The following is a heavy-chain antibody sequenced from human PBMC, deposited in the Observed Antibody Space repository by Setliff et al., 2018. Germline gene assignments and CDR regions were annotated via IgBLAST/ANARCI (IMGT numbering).Heavy chain of an antibody. Sequence: SVKVSCKASGDTLSTYALSWVRQAPGQGLEWMGGIIPLLETAKYAQKFQGRVTITADKSTSTGYMELSSLRSEDTAVYYCARNILIFGVLNTAEYFQYWGQGTLVTVSS. CDR1: GDTLSTYA. CDR2: IIPLLETA. J-gene: IGHJ1*01. D-gene: IGHD3-3*01. CDR3: ARNILIFGVLNTAEYFQY. V-gene: IGHV1-69*06.